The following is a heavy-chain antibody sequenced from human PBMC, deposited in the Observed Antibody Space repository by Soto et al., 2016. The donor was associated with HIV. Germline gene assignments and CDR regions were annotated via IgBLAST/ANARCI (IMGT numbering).Heavy chain of an antibody. J-gene: IGHJ4*02. V-gene: IGHV3-23*01. CDR2: INAGGGRP. CDR1: GFTFSTYA. D-gene: IGHD6-13*01. Sequence: EVQLLESGGALVQPGGSLRLSCEGSGFTFSTYAMNWVRQAPGKGLEWVSSINAGGGRPYYADSVKGRFTISRDNSKNTVFLQMNSLRAEDTATYYCAKATSGLYSSSRRHFDYWGQGTLVTVSS. CDR3: AKATSGLYSSSRRHFDY.